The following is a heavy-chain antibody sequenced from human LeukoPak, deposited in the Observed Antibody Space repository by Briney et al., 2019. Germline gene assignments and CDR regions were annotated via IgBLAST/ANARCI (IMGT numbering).Heavy chain of an antibody. CDR3: AKDMGEPAYCGGDCYSRYFQH. D-gene: IGHD2-21*02. Sequence: GGSLRLSCAASGFTVSSNYMSWVRQAPGKGPEWVSAISGSGSSTYNVDSVRGRFTISRDNSKNTLYLQMNSLTAEDTAVYYCAKDMGEPAYCGGDCYSRYFQHWGQGTLVTVSS. V-gene: IGHV3-23*01. J-gene: IGHJ1*01. CDR2: ISGSGSST. CDR1: GFTVSSNY.